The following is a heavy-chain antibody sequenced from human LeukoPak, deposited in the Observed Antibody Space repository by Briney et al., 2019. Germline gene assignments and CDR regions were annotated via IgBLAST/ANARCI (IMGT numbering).Heavy chain of an antibody. CDR2: IYTSGST. Sequence: TSETLSLTCTVSGGSISSYYWSWIRQPAGKGLEWIGRIYTSGSTNYNPSLKSRVTMSVDTSKNQFSLKLSSVTAADTAVYYCARVSQDYYDSSGYSSTPLVYWGQGTLVTVSS. CDR3: ARVSQDYYDSSGYSSTPLVY. V-gene: IGHV4-4*07. CDR1: GGSISSYY. D-gene: IGHD3-22*01. J-gene: IGHJ4*02.